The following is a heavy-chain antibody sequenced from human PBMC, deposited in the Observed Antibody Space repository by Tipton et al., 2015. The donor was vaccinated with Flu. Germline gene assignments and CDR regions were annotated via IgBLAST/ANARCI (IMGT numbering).Heavy chain of an antibody. CDR3: VRTKDGYTLSNFVY. J-gene: IGHJ4*02. D-gene: IGHD5-24*01. CDR2: FYYDVGT. V-gene: IGHV4-59*12. CDR1: GGSISTYY. Sequence: TLSLTCTVSGGSISTYYWSWIRQPPGKGLEWIGSFYYDVGTYYNPSLNSRVTISVDESKNQFSLRLTSVTAADTAVYYCVRTKDGYTLSNFVYWGQGTLVTVSS.